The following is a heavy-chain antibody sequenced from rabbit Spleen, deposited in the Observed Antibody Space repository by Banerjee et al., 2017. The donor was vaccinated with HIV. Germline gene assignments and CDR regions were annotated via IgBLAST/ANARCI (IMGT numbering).Heavy chain of an antibody. V-gene: IGHV1S45*01. Sequence: QEQLVESGGGLVQPEGSLTLTCTASGFSSSSNYYMCWVRQAPGKGLEWIGCIYIGSSGSTYYASWAKGRFTITKTSSTTVTLQMTSLTAADTATYFCARDDGTISGYAFNLWGPGTLVTVS. CDR1: GFSSSSNYY. J-gene: IGHJ4*01. CDR3: ARDDGTISGYAFNL. D-gene: IGHD1-1*01. CDR2: IYIGSSGST.